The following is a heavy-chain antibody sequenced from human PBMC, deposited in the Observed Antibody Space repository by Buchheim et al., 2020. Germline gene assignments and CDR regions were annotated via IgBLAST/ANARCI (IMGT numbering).Heavy chain of an antibody. J-gene: IGHJ4*02. D-gene: IGHD1/OR15-1a*01. CDR2: INSDGSST. V-gene: IGHV3-74*02. Sequence: VGLVESGGGVVQPGRSLTLSCAESAASGFTFSHFGLHWVRQAPGKGLVCVSCINSDGSSTSYVDSVKGRFTISRDNAKNTLYLQMNSLRAEDPAVYYCARVPGTLYYFDYWGQGTL. CDR1: GFTFSHFG. CDR3: ARVPGTLYYFDY.